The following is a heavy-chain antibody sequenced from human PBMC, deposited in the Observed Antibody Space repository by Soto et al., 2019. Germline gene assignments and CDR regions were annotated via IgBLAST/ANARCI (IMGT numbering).Heavy chain of an antibody. CDR1: GYSISSGYY. Sequence: PSETLSLTCAVSGYSISSGYYWGCIRQPPGKGLDWIGSIYHSGSTYYNPSLKSRVTISVDTSKNQFSLKLSSVTAADTAVYYCARGGYCSGGSCYSGGVNWFDPWGQGTLVTVYS. D-gene: IGHD2-15*01. J-gene: IGHJ5*02. CDR3: ARGGYCSGGSCYSGGVNWFDP. V-gene: IGHV4-38-2*01. CDR2: IYHSGST.